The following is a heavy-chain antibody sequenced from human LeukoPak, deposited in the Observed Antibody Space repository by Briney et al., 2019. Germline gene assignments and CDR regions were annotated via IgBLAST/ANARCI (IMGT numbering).Heavy chain of an antibody. V-gene: IGHV4-34*01. Sequence: SETLSLTCAVYGGSCSGYYWIWIRQPPGKGLEWIGEINHGGSTNCNPSLKSRVTISVDTSKNQFSLKLSSVTAADTAVYYCARGQDSSGWFGTLNYWGQGTLVTVSS. J-gene: IGHJ4*02. CDR2: INHGGST. D-gene: IGHD6-19*01. CDR3: ARGQDSSGWFGTLNY. CDR1: GGSCSGYY.